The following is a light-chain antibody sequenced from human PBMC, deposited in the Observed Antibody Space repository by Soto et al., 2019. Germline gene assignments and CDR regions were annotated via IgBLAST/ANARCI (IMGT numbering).Light chain of an antibody. CDR1: SSDVGGYNY. CDR2: DDS. Sequence: QSALTQPRSVSGSPGQSVTISCTGTSSDVGGYNYVSWYQQHPGKAPKLMIYDDSKRPSGVPDRFSGSKSGNTASLTISGLQAEDEADYYCCSNAGSYTYVFGTGTKLTVL. J-gene: IGLJ1*01. V-gene: IGLV2-11*01. CDR3: CSNAGSYTYV.